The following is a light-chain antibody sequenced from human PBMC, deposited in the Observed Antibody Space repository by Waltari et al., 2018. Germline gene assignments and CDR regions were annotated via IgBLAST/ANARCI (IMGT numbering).Light chain of an antibody. CDR2: DAS. J-gene: IGKJ5*01. V-gene: IGKV3-11*01. CDR3: QQRRTWPPIT. Sequence: EIVLTQSPATLSLSPGQRGTLSCRASQSVGGNLAWYQQKPGQAPRLLIYDASNRATGIPARFSGSGSGTDFTLTISSLEPEDFAVYYCQQRRTWPPITFGQGTRLEI. CDR1: QSVGGN.